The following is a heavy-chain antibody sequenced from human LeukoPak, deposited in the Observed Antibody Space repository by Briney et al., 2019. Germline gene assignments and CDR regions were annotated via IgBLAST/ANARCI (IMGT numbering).Heavy chain of an antibody. CDR1: GYSFTSYD. V-gene: IGHV1-8*02. J-gene: IGHJ6*02. D-gene: IGHD1-1*01. CDR3: AKERDDLPTEKYGLDV. CDR2: VNPRSGNT. Sequence: ASVKVSCKASGYSFTSYDINWVRQAPGQGLEWMGWVNPRSGNTGYAQKFQGRVTLTRNTAISTAYMELSGLRSGDTAVYYCAKERDDLPTEKYGLDVWGQGTTVTVTS.